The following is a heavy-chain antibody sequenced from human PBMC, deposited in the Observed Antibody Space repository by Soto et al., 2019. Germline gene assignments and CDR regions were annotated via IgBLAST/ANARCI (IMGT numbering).Heavy chain of an antibody. J-gene: IGHJ4*02. CDR2: IYYSGNT. CDR3: AREGGESSDGLYYFDS. V-gene: IGHV4-30-4*01. Sequence: LSLTFTVSGGSTSSDNYWSWIRQPPGKGLEWIGHIYYSGNTDYNPSLKSRLAISIDTSKNQFSLKLSSVTAADTAVYFCAREGGESSDGLYYFDSWGQGSLVTVSS. D-gene: IGHD3-16*01. CDR1: GGSTSSDNY.